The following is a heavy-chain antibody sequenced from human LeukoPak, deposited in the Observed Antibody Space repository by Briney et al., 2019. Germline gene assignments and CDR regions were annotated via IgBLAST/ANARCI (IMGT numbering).Heavy chain of an antibody. V-gene: IGHV4-61*01. CDR2: IYYSGST. CDR1: GGSVSSGSYY. CDR3: ARYCSGGSCYSTPDAFDI. J-gene: IGHJ3*02. D-gene: IGHD2-15*01. Sequence: SETLSLTCTVSGGSVSSGSYYWSWIRQPPGKGLEWIGYIYYSGSTNYNLSLKSRVTISVDTSKNQFSLKLSSVTAADTAVYYCARYCSGGSCYSTPDAFDIWGQGTMVTVSS.